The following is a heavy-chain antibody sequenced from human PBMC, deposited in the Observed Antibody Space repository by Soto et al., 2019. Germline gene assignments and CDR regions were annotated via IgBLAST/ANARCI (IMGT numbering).Heavy chain of an antibody. CDR2: ILFDGSNQ. V-gene: IGHV3-30*18. D-gene: IGHD2-15*01. Sequence: QVQLVESGGGVDQPGTSLRLSCAASGFTFSSYGMHWVRQAPGKGLERVAIILFDGSNQYYADSVKGRFTISRDNSKNTVYLQMNGLRAEDTAVYYCAKEAYSGATSGAPFDYWGQGTLVTVSS. J-gene: IGHJ4*02. CDR3: AKEAYSGATSGAPFDY. CDR1: GFTFSSYG.